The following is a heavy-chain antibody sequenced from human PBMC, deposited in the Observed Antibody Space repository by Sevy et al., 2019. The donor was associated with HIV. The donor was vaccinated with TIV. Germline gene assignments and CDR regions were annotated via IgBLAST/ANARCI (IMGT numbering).Heavy chain of an antibody. J-gene: IGHJ4*02. CDR1: GHTLSEFA. CDR2: FDPEDGKT. D-gene: IGHD3-22*01. V-gene: IGHV1-24*01. CDR3: ATTKDYYDSSGYPFDY. Sequence: ASVKVSCKVSGHTLSEFAMHWVRLAPGKGLEWTGTFDPEDGKTLHAQKFQGRVTMNEDTSTDTAYMEVNNLRSEDTAVYYCATTKDYYDSSGYPFDYWGQGTLVTVSS.